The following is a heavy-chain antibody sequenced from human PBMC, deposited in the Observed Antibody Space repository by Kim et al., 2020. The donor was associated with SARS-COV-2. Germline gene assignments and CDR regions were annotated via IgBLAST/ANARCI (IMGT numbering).Heavy chain of an antibody. J-gene: IGHJ2*01. CDR1: GFTFSSYW. CDR2: IKPDGSEG. CDR3: ARRGWYSDL. D-gene: IGHD3-10*01. V-gene: IGHV3-7*05. Sequence: GGSLRLSCSAPGFTFSSYWMTWVRQAPGKGLEWVASIKPDGSEGYSVDSVKGRFTISRDNAENSLHLQMNSLRAEDTAVYYCARRGWYSDLWGRGTLVTVSS.